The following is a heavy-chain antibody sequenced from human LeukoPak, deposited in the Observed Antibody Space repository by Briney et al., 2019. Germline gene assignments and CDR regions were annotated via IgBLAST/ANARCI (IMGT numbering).Heavy chain of an antibody. CDR3: ARAISDYYELKTGDYRPPRWYFDL. CDR1: GFTFSNYD. Sequence: QAGGSLRLSCAASGFTFSNYDMHWVRQAPGKGLEWVSGIGTAGDTYYTGSVKGRFTISREDVKSSLYLQMSSLRAGDTAVYYCARAISDYYELKTGDYRPPRWYFDLWGRGTLVAVSS. V-gene: IGHV3-13*01. CDR2: IGTAGDT. J-gene: IGHJ2*01. D-gene: IGHD3-22*01.